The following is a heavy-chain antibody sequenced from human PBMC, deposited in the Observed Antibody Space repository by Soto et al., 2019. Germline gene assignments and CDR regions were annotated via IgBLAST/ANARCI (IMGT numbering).Heavy chain of an antibody. J-gene: IGHJ3*02. V-gene: IGHV4-34*01. CDR3: ARIKGLRRHGAVDI. D-gene: IGHD3-10*01. CDR1: VGSFSGYY. CDR2: INHSGST. Sequence: SETLSLTCIISVGSFSGYYWGWIRQPPGKGLEWLGQINHSGSTHYNPSLESRVLISVDTSKNLFALNLTSVTAADTAVYYCARIKGLRRHGAVDIWGQGTRVTVSS.